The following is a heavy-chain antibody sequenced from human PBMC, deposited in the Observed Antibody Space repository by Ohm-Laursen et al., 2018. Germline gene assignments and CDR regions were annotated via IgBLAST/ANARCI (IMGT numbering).Heavy chain of an antibody. D-gene: IGHD3-22*01. CDR3: AKMRSGYTLIDY. Sequence: SLRLSCTAFGFTFSTYAMSWVRQAPGKGLEWVSAISGSGGTTYYADSVKGRFTIPRDNSKNTLYLQLNSLRAEDTAVYYCAKMRSGYTLIDYWGQGTLVTVSS. J-gene: IGHJ4*02. CDR1: GFTFSTYA. CDR2: ISGSGGTT. V-gene: IGHV3-23*01.